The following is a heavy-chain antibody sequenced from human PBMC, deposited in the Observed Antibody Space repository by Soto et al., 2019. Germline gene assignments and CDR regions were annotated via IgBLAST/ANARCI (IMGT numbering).Heavy chain of an antibody. J-gene: IGHJ4*02. V-gene: IGHV3-23*01. CDR1: GFTFSTYT. D-gene: IGHD2-2*01. Sequence: SLRLSCAASGFTFSTYTMSWVRQAPGKGLEWVSSISGGGDSPSYADSVQGRFTISRDNPKNTLYLQMNSLRAEDTALYYCAKARCSTANCYVPDYWGQGTLVTVSS. CDR2: ISGGGDSP. CDR3: AKARCSTANCYVPDY.